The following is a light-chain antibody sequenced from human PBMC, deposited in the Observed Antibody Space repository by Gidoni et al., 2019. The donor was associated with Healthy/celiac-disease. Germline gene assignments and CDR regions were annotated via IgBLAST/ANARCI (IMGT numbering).Light chain of an antibody. CDR3: QQYGSSSWT. V-gene: IGKV3-20*01. CDR2: GAS. CDR1: QSVSSSY. Sequence: EIVLTQSPGTLSLSPGERATLSCRASQSVSSSYLAWYQQKPGQAPRLLIYGASSRATGIPDRFSGSGFGTDFTLTISRLEPEDFAVYYCQQYGSSSWTFXQXTKVEIK. J-gene: IGKJ1*01.